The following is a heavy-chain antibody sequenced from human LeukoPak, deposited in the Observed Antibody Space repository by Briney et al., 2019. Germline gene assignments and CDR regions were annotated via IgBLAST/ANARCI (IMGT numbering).Heavy chain of an antibody. Sequence: PSETLSLTCTVSGGSISSYYWSWIRQPPGKGLEWIGYIYYSGSTNYNPSLKSRVTISVDTSKNQFSLKLSSVTAADTAVYYCARDVRLIHNFDYWGQGTLVTVSS. CDR2: IYYSGST. CDR3: ARDVRLIHNFDY. V-gene: IGHV4-59*12. CDR1: GGSISSYY. J-gene: IGHJ4*02. D-gene: IGHD3-16*01.